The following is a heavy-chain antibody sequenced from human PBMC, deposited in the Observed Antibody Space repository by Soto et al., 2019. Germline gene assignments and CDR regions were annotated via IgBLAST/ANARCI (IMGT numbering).Heavy chain of an antibody. CDR3: AKTFLARYCSSSICYDPADYFDY. D-gene: IGHD2-2*01. J-gene: IGHJ4*02. V-gene: IGHV3-23*01. CDR1: EFTFYNYA. Sequence: EAQLWQYGGGLGQPGRSLRLSCMASEFTFYNYAMTWVRQAPGKGLEWVASISGRGDNRYYADSVKGRFFVYRENSHNMLYLQMNSLRAEDTAVYYCAKTFLARYCSSSICYDPADYFDYWGQGTLVTVSS. CDR2: ISGRGDNR.